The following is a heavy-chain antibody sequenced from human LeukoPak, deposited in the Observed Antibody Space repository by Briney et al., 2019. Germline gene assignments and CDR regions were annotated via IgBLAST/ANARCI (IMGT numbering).Heavy chain of an antibody. V-gene: IGHV3-23*01. CDR3: TKFDAPSGRENY. CDR2: VSGSDPST. CDR1: GFTFRNYA. J-gene: IGHJ4*02. Sequence: GGSLRLSCAASGFTFRNYAMAWVRQAPGKGLEWVATVSGSDPSTYYADSVKGRFTISRDNSKNTLYMQMNSLRAEDTAVYYCTKFDAPSGRENYWGQGTLVTVSS.